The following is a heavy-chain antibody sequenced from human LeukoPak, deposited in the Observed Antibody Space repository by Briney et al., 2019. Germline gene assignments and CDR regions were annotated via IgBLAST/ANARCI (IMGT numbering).Heavy chain of an antibody. CDR2: INHSGST. CDR3: ARYSGSPTWYLDF. J-gene: IGHJ4*02. V-gene: IGHV4-34*01. CDR1: GGSFSGYY. Sequence: SETLSLTCAVYGGSFSGYYWSWIRQPPGKGLEWIGEINHSGSTNYNPSLKSRVTISVDTSKNQFSLKLSSVTAADTAVYYCARYSGSPTWYLDFWGQGALVTVSS. D-gene: IGHD1-26*01.